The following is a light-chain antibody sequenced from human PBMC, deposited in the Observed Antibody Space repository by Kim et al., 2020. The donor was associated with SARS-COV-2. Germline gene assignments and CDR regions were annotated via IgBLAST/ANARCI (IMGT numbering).Light chain of an antibody. CDR1: ICNLGNNY. Sequence: TISCFGSICNLGNNYVSWYQQLPGVAPKLLIYDYNQRPSGIPARFSGSKSGTSATLGITGLQTGDEADYYCGTWDSSLSVVVFGGGTQLTVL. V-gene: IGLV1-51*01. CDR3: GTWDSSLSVVV. J-gene: IGLJ2*01. CDR2: DYN.